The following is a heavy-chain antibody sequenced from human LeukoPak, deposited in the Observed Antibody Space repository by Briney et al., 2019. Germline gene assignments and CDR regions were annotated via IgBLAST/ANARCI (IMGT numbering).Heavy chain of an antibody. D-gene: IGHD6-19*01. CDR2: TNPSSGNT. CDR3: ARDKDSTGWYGGFDS. CDR1: GYTFTSYW. V-gene: IGHV1-46*01. J-gene: IGHJ4*02. Sequence: ASVKVSCKASGYTFTSYWLHWVRQAPGQGREWMGITNPSSGNTAYAQKFQGRITMTRDTSTSAVYVELSSLRSDDTAVYYCARDKDSTGWYGGFDSWGQGTLVTVSS.